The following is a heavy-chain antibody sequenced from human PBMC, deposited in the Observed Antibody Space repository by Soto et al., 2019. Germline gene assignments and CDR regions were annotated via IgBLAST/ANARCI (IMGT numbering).Heavy chain of an antibody. Sequence: QVQLQESGPGLVKPSQTLSLTCTVSGGSISSGGYYWSWIRQHPGKGLEWIGYIYYSGSTYYNPSIKSRVTISVDASKNQFSLKLSSVTAADTAVYYCARDHGDWLNSMDVWGQGTTVTVSS. CDR1: GGSISSGGYY. D-gene: IGHD4-17*01. V-gene: IGHV4-31*03. J-gene: IGHJ6*02. CDR2: IYYSGST. CDR3: ARDHGDWLNSMDV.